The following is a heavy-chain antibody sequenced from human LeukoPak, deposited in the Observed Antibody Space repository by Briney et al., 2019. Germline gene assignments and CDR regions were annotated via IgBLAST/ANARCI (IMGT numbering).Heavy chain of an antibody. D-gene: IGHD6-13*01. CDR3: TRDLPSSSWYPNWFDP. Sequence: GRSLRLPCAASGFTFSSYGMHWVRQAPGKGLEWVAVISYDGSNKYYADSVKGRFTISRDNSKNTLYLQMNSLRAEDTAVYYCTRDLPSSSWYPNWFDPWGQGTLVTVSS. J-gene: IGHJ5*02. CDR1: GFTFSSYG. CDR2: ISYDGSNK. V-gene: IGHV3-30*03.